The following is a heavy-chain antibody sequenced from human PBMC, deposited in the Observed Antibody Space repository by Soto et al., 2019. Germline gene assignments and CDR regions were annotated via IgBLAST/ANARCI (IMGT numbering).Heavy chain of an antibody. Sequence: GGSLRLSCAASGFTFNNYAMSWVRQAPGKGLEWVSAISDSGGSTYYADSVKGRFTISRDNSKNTLYLQMNSLRAEDTAVYYCVCSGSLRGYLQLWGQGTLVTVSS. CDR2: ISDSGGST. CDR1: GFTFNNYA. D-gene: IGHD2-15*01. V-gene: IGHV3-23*01. CDR3: VCSGSLRGYLQL. J-gene: IGHJ1*01.